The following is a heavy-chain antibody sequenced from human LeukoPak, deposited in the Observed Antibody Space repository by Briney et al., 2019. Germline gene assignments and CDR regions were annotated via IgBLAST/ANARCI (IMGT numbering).Heavy chain of an antibody. CDR1: GFTFSSYG. V-gene: IGHV3-33*01. Sequence: PGGSLRLSCAASGFTFSSYGMHWVRQAPGKGLEWVAVIWYDGSNKYYADSVKGRFTISRDNSKNTLYLQMNSLRAEDTAVYYCARDSTTGDRNAFDSWGQGTMVTVSS. J-gene: IGHJ3*02. D-gene: IGHD7-27*01. CDR3: ARDSTTGDRNAFDS. CDR2: IWYDGSNK.